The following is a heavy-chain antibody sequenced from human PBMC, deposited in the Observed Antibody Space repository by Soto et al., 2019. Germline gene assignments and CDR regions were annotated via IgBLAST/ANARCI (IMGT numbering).Heavy chain of an antibody. Sequence: SDTLSLTCTVSGASISSSSYYWGWFRQPPGKGLEWIGSIYYSGSTYYNPSLKSRVTISVDTSKNQFSLKLISVTAADTAVYYCARRSSSSWGVRYWGQGTLVTVS. D-gene: IGHD6-13*01. CDR3: ARRSSSSWGVRY. J-gene: IGHJ1*01. V-gene: IGHV4-39*01. CDR1: GASISSSSYY. CDR2: IYYSGST.